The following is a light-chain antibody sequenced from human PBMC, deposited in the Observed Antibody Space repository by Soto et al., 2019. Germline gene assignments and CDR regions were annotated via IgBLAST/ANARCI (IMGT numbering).Light chain of an antibody. V-gene: IGKV3-15*01. J-gene: IGKJ5*01. Sequence: ETVMTQSPGTLSVSPGERVTLSCRASESISSSLAWYQQKPGKAPRLLIYDASTRATGIPARFSGSGSGTEFTLTISSLQSEDFAVYYCKQFHNWPPLTFGQGTRLEIK. CDR2: DAS. CDR1: ESISSS. CDR3: KQFHNWPPLT.